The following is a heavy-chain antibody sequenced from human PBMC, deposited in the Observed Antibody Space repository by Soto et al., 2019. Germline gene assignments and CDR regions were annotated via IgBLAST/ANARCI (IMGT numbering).Heavy chain of an antibody. V-gene: IGHV3-30-3*01. CDR2: LSYDGSTK. Sequence: ESGGGVVQPGRSLRLSCAASDFTFSSYSMHWVRQAPGKGLEWLAVLSYDGSTKYYADSVKGRFTISRDNSKNTLYLQLNTLRGEDTAVYSCARGRSSTSIYNYYAIDVWGQGTTVTVSS. CDR1: DFTFSSYS. J-gene: IGHJ6*02. CDR3: ARGRSSTSIYNYYAIDV. D-gene: IGHD6-6*01.